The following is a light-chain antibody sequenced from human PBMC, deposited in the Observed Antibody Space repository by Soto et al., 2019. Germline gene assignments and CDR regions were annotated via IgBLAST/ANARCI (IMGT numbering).Light chain of an antibody. J-gene: IGLJ2*01. V-gene: IGLV2-8*01. CDR2: EVT. Sequence: QSVLTQPSSASGSLGQSVTISCTGTSSDVGGYNYVSWHQQHPGKAPKLMIYEVTKRPSGVPDRFSGSKSGNTASLTVSGLQAEDEADYYCSSFAGGGNPVLFGGGTKLTVL. CDR3: SSFAGGGNPVL. CDR1: SSDVGGYNY.